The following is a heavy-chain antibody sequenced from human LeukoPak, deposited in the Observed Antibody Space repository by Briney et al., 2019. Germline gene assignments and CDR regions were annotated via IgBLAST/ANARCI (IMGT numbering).Heavy chain of an antibody. Sequence: GGSLRLSCAASGFTFSTYAMHWVRQAPGKGLEYVSAISSDGDSTYYANSVKGRFTISRDNSKNTLYLQMNSLRAEDTAVYYCARDSSGWSKNYWGQGTLVTVSS. J-gene: IGHJ4*02. D-gene: IGHD6-19*01. CDR2: ISSDGDST. CDR1: GFTFSTYA. V-gene: IGHV3-64*01. CDR3: ARDSSGWSKNY.